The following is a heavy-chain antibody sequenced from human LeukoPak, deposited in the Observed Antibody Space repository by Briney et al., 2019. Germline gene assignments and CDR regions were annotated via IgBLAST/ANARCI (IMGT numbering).Heavy chain of an antibody. J-gene: IGHJ4*02. V-gene: IGHV3-7*01. Sequence: GGSLRLSCAASGFTFSAYWMSWVRQAPGKGLEWLANIKQDGSDKQYVDSVKGRFAISRDNAKTSVYLQMNSLRAEDTAVYYCVSTTRSSPFDNWGQGTLVTVSS. CDR1: GFTFSAYW. D-gene: IGHD1-1*01. CDR3: VSTTRSSPFDN. CDR2: IKQDGSDK.